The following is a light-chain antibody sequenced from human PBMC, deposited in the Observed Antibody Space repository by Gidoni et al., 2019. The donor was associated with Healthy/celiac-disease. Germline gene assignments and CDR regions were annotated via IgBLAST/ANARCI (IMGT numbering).Light chain of an antibody. Sequence: SYELTQPPPVSVAPGQTASLTCSGDKLGDKYACWYQQKPGQYPVLVIYQDSKRPSGIPERFSGSYSGNTASLTISGSQAMDEADYDCQAWDSSSVVFGGGSKLSVL. J-gene: IGLJ2*01. CDR2: QDS. V-gene: IGLV3-1*01. CDR1: KLGDKY. CDR3: QAWDSSSVV.